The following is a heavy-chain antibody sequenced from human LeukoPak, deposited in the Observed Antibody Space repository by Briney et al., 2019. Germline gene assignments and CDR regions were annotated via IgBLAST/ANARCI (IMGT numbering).Heavy chain of an antibody. CDR2: IIPILGIV. D-gene: IGHD6-13*01. CDR1: GGTFSSYI. Sequence: SVKVSCKASGGTFSSYIISWVRQAPGQGLEWMGRIIPILGIVKYAQKFQGRVTITADKSTSTAYMELSSLRSEDTAVYYCARVEAARYYSYMDVWGKGTTVTVSS. V-gene: IGHV1-69*02. J-gene: IGHJ6*03. CDR3: ARVEAARYYSYMDV.